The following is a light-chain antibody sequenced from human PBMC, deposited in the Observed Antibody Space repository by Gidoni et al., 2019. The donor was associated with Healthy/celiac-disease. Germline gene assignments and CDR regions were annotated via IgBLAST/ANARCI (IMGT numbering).Light chain of an antibody. V-gene: IGKV1-33*01. Sequence: DMKMNKSPSSLSASVGDRVTITCQASQDISNYLTWYQQQPGKAPKLLIYDASNLETGVPSRFSGSGSGTAFTFTISSLQPEDIATYYCQQYDNLPRLFGRGTKVEIK. J-gene: IGKJ4*01. CDR1: QDISNY. CDR3: QQYDNLPRL. CDR2: DAS.